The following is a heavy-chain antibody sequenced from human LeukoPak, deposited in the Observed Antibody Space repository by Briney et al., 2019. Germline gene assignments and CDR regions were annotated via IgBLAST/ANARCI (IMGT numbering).Heavy chain of an antibody. J-gene: IGHJ3*02. CDR3: TKDRSPLAASDAFDI. V-gene: IGHV3-23*01. D-gene: IGHD6-19*01. CDR1: GFTFSPYG. CDR2: ISGSGDST. Sequence: PGGSLRLSCVASGFTFSPYGMSWVRQAPGKGLERVSGISGSGDSTYYADSVKGRFTISRDNSRNTVHLQMNSVRAEDTAVYHCTKDRSPLAASDAFDIWGQGTVVTVSS.